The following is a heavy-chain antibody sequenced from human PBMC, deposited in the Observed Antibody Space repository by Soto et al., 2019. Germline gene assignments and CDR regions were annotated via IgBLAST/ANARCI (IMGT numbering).Heavy chain of an antibody. V-gene: IGHV3-21*01. J-gene: IGHJ6*02. D-gene: IGHD7-27*01. CDR3: ASVPSGYYYYGMDV. CDR2: ISSSSSYI. CDR1: GFTFSSYS. Sequence: GGSLRLSCAASGFTFSSYSMNWVRQAPGKGLEWVSSISSSSSYIYYADSVKGRFTISRDNAKNSLYLQMNSLRAEDTAVYYCASVPSGYYYYGMDVWGQGTTATVSS.